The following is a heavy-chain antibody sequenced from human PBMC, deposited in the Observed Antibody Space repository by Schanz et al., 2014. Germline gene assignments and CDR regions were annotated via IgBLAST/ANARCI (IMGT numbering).Heavy chain of an antibody. Sequence: QVQLVPSGAEVKKPGSSMKVSCKASGGTFSTYTISWVRQARGQGLEWVGRFIPILDVGNYAQQFQGRVTFTADKSTSTAYMELSSLRYEDTALYYCARGTMPGTFDIWGQGTMXTVSS. J-gene: IGHJ3*02. CDR1: GGTFSTYT. CDR3: ARGTMPGTFDI. CDR2: FIPILDVG. V-gene: IGHV1-69*02. D-gene: IGHD2-2*01.